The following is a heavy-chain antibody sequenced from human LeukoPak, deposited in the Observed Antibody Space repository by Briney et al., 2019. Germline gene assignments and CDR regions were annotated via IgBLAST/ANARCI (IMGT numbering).Heavy chain of an antibody. CDR2: ISSSSSTI. CDR3: ARDRSMATPDWFDP. V-gene: IGHV3-48*01. CDR1: GFTFSSYS. D-gene: IGHD5-24*01. J-gene: IGHJ5*02. Sequence: GGSLRLSCAASGFTFSSYSMNWVRQAPGKGLEWVSYISSSSSTIYYADSVKGRFTISRDNAKNSLYPQMNSLRAEDTALYYCARDRSMATPDWFDPWGQGTLVTVSS.